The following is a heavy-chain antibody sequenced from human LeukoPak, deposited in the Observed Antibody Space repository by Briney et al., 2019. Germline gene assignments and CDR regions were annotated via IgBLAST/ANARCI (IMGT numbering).Heavy chain of an antibody. CDR1: GGSISSHY. J-gene: IGHJ6*03. CDR3: ARNSRYSGYSYYYYYMDV. CDR2: IYYSGST. Sequence: PSETLSLTCTVSGGSISSHYWSWLRQPPGKGLEWIGYIYYSGSTNYNPSLKSRVTISVDTSKNQFSLKLSSVTAADTAVYYCARNSRYSGYSYYYYYMDVWGKGTTVTVSS. D-gene: IGHD5-12*01. V-gene: IGHV4-59*11.